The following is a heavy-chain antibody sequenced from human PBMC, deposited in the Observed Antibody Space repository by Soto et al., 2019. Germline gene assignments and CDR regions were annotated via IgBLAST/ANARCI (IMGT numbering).Heavy chain of an antibody. J-gene: IGHJ5*01. CDR1: GGSISSYY. CDR3: ARDRGGTIAARRGWFDS. Sequence: SETLSLTCTVSGGSISSYYWSWIRQPPGKGLEWIGYIYYSGSTNYNPSRKSRVTISVDTSKNQFSLKLSSVTAADTAVYYCARDRGGTIAARRGWFDSWGQGMLVTVSS. V-gene: IGHV4-59*01. CDR2: IYYSGST. D-gene: IGHD6-6*01.